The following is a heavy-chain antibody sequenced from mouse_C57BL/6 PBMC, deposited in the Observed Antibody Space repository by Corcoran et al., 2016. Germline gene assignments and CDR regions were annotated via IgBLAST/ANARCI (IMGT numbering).Heavy chain of an antibody. CDR3: ARGDSNLWYFDV. D-gene: IGHD2-5*01. J-gene: IGHJ1*03. CDR1: GYTFTSYG. CDR2: IYPRSGNT. V-gene: IGHV1-81*01. Sequence: QVQLQQSGAELARPGASVKLSCKASGYTFTSYGISWVKQRTGQGLEWIGEIYPRSGNTYYNEKFKGKATLTADKSSSTAYMELRSLTSEDSAVYFGARGDSNLWYFDVWGTGTTVPVAA.